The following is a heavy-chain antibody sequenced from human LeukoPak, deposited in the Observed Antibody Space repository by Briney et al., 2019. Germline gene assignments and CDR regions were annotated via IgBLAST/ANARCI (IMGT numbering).Heavy chain of an antibody. Sequence: PSETLSLTCTVSGGSISSSSYYWGWIRQPPGKGLEWIGSIYYSGSTYYNPSLKSRVTISVDTSKNPFSLKLSSVTAADTAVYYCARQHVWSHRGYCSSTSCAYNWFDPWGQGTLVTVSS. D-gene: IGHD2-2*01. J-gene: IGHJ5*02. CDR1: GGSISSSSYY. CDR2: IYYSGST. V-gene: IGHV4-39*01. CDR3: ARQHVWSHRGYCSSTSCAYNWFDP.